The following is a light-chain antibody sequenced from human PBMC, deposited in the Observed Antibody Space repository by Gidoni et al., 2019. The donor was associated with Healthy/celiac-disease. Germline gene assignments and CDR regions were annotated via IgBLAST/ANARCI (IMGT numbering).Light chain of an antibody. CDR2: WAS. J-gene: IGKJ3*01. V-gene: IGKV4-1*01. Sequence: IVMTPSPDSLAVSLAARATINCKSSQSVLYSSNNKNYLAWYQQKPGQPPKLLIYWASTRESGVPDRFSGSGSGTDFTLTISSLQAEDVAVYYCQQYYSTPFTFGPGTKVDIK. CDR3: QQYYSTPFT. CDR1: QSVLYSSNNKNY.